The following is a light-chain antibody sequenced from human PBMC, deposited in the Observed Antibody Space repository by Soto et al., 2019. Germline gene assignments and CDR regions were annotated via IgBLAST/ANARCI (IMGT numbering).Light chain of an antibody. CDR2: RNN. J-gene: IGLJ3*02. V-gene: IGLV1-47*01. Sequence: QAVVPQPPSASGTPGQTVTISCSGRFSNIGSNFIYWYQQLPGTAPKLLIYRNNERPSGVPDRFSASKSGTSASLGISGLRSDDEADYHCAAWDDSLSGVVFGGGTKRTVL. CDR3: AAWDDSLSGVV. CDR1: FSNIGSNF.